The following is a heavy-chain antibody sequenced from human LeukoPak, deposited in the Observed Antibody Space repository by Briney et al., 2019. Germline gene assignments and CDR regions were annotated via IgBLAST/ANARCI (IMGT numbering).Heavy chain of an antibody. J-gene: IGHJ4*02. CDR2: INPNSGGT. CDR1: GSTFTDYY. CDR3: ARDNNWAYYFDY. D-gene: IGHD1-20*01. Sequence: ASVKVSCKASGSTFTDYYMHWVRQAPGQGLEWMGWINPNSGGTNFAQKFQGRVTMTRDTSISTAYMELNRLRSDDTAVYYCARDNNWAYYFDYWGQGTLVTVSS. V-gene: IGHV1-2*02.